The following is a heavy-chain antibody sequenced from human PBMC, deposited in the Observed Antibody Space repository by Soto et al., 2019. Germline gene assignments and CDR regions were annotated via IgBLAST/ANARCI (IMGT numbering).Heavy chain of an antibody. J-gene: IGHJ5*02. V-gene: IGHV3-15*01. CDR3: TITGYYGSGSLGP. Sequence: GGSLRLSCAASGFTFSNAWMSWVRQAPGKGLEWVGRIKSKTDGWTTDYAEPVKGRFTISRGDSKTPVYLQMNSLKTEDTAVYYCTITGYYGSGSLGPWGQGTLVTVSS. CDR2: IKSKTDGWTT. CDR1: GFTFSNAW. D-gene: IGHD3-10*01.